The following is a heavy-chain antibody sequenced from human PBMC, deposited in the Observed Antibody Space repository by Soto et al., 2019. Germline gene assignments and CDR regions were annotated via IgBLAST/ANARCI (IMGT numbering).Heavy chain of an antibody. CDR3: AHLTTGGFYFGY. CDR2: IYWDDGK. V-gene: IGHV2-5*02. D-gene: IGHD4-17*01. Sequence: QITLKESGPTLVKPTQTLTLTCTFSGFSLRTSGVGVGWIRQPPGKALEWLALIYWDDGKRYSPSLKSRLTITKDPSKNQVVLRMTNMDPVDTATYYCAHLTTGGFYFGYWGQGTLVTVSS. CDR1: GFSLRTSGVG. J-gene: IGHJ4*02.